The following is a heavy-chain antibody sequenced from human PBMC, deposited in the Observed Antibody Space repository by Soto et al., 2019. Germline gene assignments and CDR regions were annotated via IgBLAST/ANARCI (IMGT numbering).Heavy chain of an antibody. V-gene: IGHV3-33*01. CDR1: GFTFSSYG. J-gene: IGHJ6*02. D-gene: IGHD3-10*01. CDR3: ARDLTGWFGESEYGMDV. Sequence: GGSLRLSCAASGFTFSSYGMHWVRQAPGKGLEWVAVIWYDGSNKYYADSVKGRFTISRDNSKNTMYQQMNSLRAEDTAVYYCARDLTGWFGESEYGMDVWGQGTTVTVSS. CDR2: IWYDGSNK.